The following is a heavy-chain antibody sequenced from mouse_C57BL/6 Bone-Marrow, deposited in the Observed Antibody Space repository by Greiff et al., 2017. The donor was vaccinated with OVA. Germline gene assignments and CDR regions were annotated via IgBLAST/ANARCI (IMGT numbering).Heavy chain of an antibody. CDR2: ISYDGSN. CDR3: ARGVFYSSPFAY. Sequence: EVKLMESGPGLVKPSQSLSLTCSVTGYSITSGYYWNWIRQFPGNKLEWMGYISYDGSNNYNPSLKNRISITRDTSKNQFFLKLNSVTTEDTATYYCARGVFYSSPFAYWGQGTLVTVSA. D-gene: IGHD1-1*01. CDR1: GYSITSGYY. J-gene: IGHJ3*01. V-gene: IGHV3-6*01.